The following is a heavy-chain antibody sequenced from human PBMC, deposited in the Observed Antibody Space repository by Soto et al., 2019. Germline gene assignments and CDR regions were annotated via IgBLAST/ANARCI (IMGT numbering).Heavy chain of an antibody. CDR2: ISSSGSTI. CDR1: GFTFSDYY. J-gene: IGHJ6*02. V-gene: IGHV3-11*01. D-gene: IGHD6-13*01. CDR3: ARDEENGYSTSWYTGGMDV. Sequence: GGSLRLSCAASGFTFSDYYMSWIRQAPGKGLEWVSYISSSGSTIYYADSVKGRFTISRDNAKNSLYLQMKSLRAEDTAVYYCARDEENGYSTSWYTGGMDVWGQGTKVTVSS.